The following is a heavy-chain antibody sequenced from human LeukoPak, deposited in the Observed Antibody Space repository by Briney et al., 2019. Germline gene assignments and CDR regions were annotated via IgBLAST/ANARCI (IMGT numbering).Heavy chain of an antibody. CDR2: IYSGDST. J-gene: IGHJ4*02. Sequence: GGSLRLSCAASGFTVSRNYMSWVRQAPGKGLECVSVIYSGDSTYYADSVKGRFTISRDNSKNTLYLQMNSLRAEDTAMYYCAKELAVAGTGVFDYWGQGTLVTVSS. V-gene: IGHV3-53*01. CDR1: GFTVSRNY. D-gene: IGHD6-19*01. CDR3: AKELAVAGTGVFDY.